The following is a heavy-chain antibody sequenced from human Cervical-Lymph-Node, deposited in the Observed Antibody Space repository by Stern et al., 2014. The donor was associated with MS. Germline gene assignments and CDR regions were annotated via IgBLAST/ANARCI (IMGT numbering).Heavy chain of an antibody. Sequence: VQLVESGAEVKKPGASVKVSCRASGYTFTNYDINWVRQATGQGLEWMGWMNPHSGSTGYAQTFQGRVTMTRNTSISTAYMELSSLRSEDTAVYYCARGSLYGDLVSFDYWGQGTLVTVSS. J-gene: IGHJ4*02. CDR2: MNPHSGST. V-gene: IGHV1-8*01. CDR3: ARGSLYGDLVSFDY. D-gene: IGHD4-17*01. CDR1: GYTFTNYD.